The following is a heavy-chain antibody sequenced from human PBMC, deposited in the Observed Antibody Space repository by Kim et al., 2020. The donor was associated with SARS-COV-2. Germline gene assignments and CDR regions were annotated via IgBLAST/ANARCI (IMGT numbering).Heavy chain of an antibody. CDR2: IKSKTDGGTT. CDR1: GFTFSNAW. V-gene: IGHV3-15*01. CDR3: TTEAIVPARWDPTAFDI. Sequence: GGSLRLSCAASGFTFSNAWMSWVRQAPGKGLEWVGRIKSKTDGGTTDYAAPVKGRFTISRDDSKNTLYLQMNSLKTEDTAVYYSTTEAIVPARWDPTAFDIWGQGTMVTVSS. D-gene: IGHD2-2*01. J-gene: IGHJ3*02.